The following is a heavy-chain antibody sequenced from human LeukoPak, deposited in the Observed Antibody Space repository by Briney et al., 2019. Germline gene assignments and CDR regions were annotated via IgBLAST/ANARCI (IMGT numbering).Heavy chain of an antibody. D-gene: IGHD3-10*01. CDR2: ISGSGGST. CDR1: GFTFSSYD. J-gene: IGHJ4*02. CDR3: ASERVGITMVRGVSDY. Sequence: GGSLRLSCAASGFTFSSYDMSWVRQAPGKGLEWVSGISGSGGSTYYADSVKGRFTISRDNAKNSLYLQMNSLRAEDTAVYYCASERVGITMVRGVSDYWGQGTLVTVSS. V-gene: IGHV3-23*01.